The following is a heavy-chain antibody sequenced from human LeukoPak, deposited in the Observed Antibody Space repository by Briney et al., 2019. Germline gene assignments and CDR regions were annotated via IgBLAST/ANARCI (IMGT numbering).Heavy chain of an antibody. CDR3: ARGAHYESSGFFDY. Sequence: PSETLSLTCTVSGGSISSYYWSWIRQPPGKGLGWIGNIYYSGSTNYNPSLKSRVTISGDTSKNQFSLKLSSVTAADTAVYYCARGAHYESSGFFDYWGQGTLVTVSS. D-gene: IGHD3-22*01. CDR1: GGSISSYY. J-gene: IGHJ4*02. CDR2: IYYSGST. V-gene: IGHV4-59*01.